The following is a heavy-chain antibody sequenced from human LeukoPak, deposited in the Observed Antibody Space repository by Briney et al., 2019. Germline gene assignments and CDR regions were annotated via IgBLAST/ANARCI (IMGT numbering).Heavy chain of an antibody. CDR2: ISYDGSNK. D-gene: IGHD1-7*01. CDR3: AKDREGTTFDN. J-gene: IGHJ4*02. Sequence: GGSLRLSCAASGFTFSNYNMHWVRQAPGKGLEWVAVISYDGSNKYYADSVKGRFTISRDNSKNTVYLQMNSLRAEDTAVYYCAKDREGTTFDNWGQGTLVTVSS. CDR1: GFTFSNYN. V-gene: IGHV3-30*18.